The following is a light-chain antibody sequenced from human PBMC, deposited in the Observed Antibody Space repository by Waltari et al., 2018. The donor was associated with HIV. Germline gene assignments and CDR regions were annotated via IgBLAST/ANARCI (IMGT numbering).Light chain of an antibody. CDR2: DVS. J-gene: IGLJ3*02. Sequence: QSALTQPASVSGSPGQSITISCTGTSSDLTYYNSVSWYQHHPGKAPNVIIYDVSNRPSVFSHRFSGSQSGHTASLTISGLQAEDDADYFCTSYISSSTPVFGGGTKLTVL. CDR1: SSDLTYYNS. CDR3: TSYISSSTPV. V-gene: IGLV2-14*01.